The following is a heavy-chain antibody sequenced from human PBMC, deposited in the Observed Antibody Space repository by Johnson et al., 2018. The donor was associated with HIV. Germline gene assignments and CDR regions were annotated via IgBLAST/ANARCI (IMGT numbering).Heavy chain of an antibody. V-gene: IGHV3-11*04. CDR2: ISTSGSSI. J-gene: IGHJ3*02. CDR1: GFPFSDYY. D-gene: IGHD3-10*01. Sequence: VQLVESGGGLVKPGGSLRLSCAASGFPFSDYYMTWIRQTPGKGLECLAYISTSGSSIYYTDSVMGRVTISRDNAKNSLFLQMNSLRAEDTAVYYCARSGYGSGSTHDAFDIWGQGTMVTVSS. CDR3: ARSGYGSGSTHDAFDI.